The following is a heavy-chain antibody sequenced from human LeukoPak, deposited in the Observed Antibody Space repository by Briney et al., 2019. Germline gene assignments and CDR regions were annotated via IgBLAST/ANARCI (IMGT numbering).Heavy chain of an antibody. D-gene: IGHD2-15*01. Sequence: PSETLSLTCTVSGGSISSYYWSWIRQPPGKGLEWIGYVYYSGSTNYNPSFKSRITISVDTSRNQFSLQLSSVTAADTAVYYCARIHRYCSGGACYVLDNWGQGTLVAVSS. J-gene: IGHJ4*02. CDR1: GGSISSYY. CDR3: ARIHRYCSGGACYVLDN. V-gene: IGHV4-59*01. CDR2: VYYSGST.